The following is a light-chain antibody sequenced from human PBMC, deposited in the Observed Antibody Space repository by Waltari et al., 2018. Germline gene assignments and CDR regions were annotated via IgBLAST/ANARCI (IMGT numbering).Light chain of an antibody. J-gene: IGLJ3*02. CDR1: SSAVGVYNY. V-gene: IGLV2-14*01. CDR2: EVT. CDR3: YSSAMSAFVV. Sequence: QSALTQPASVSGSPGQSITISCTGTSSAVGVYNYVSWFQQHPDNAPKLIIDEVTKRAAGVSDRFSGYTSGDTASLTISGLQAEDDADYYCYSSAMSAFVVFGGGTKLTVL.